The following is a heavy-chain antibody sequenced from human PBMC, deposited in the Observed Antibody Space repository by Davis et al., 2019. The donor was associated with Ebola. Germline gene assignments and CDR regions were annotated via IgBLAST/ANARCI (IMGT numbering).Heavy chain of an antibody. D-gene: IGHD6-19*01. J-gene: IGHJ4*02. CDR3: AAPTQSAYNIGSGGC. Sequence: GESLKISCAASGFSLSSCSMSWVRQAPGKGLEWVSSINAGGTVFTADSVKGRFAISRDSASNSLFLQMNSLRDEDTAVYYCAAPTQSAYNIGSGGCWGQGTLVTVSS. CDR1: GFSLSSCS. CDR2: INAGGTV. V-gene: IGHV3-48*02.